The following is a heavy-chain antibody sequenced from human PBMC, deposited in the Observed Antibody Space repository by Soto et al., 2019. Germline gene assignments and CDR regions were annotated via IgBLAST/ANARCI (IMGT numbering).Heavy chain of an antibody. CDR1: GGSFSGYY. J-gene: IGHJ4*02. V-gene: IGHV4-34*01. CDR2: INHSGST. D-gene: IGHD3-10*01. Sequence: SETLSLTCAVYGGSFSGYYWSWIRQPPGKGLEWIGEINHSGSTNYNPSLKSRVTISVDTSKNQFSLKLSSVTAADTAVYYCAIKWLGELLHRTFDYWGQGTLVTVSS. CDR3: AIKWLGELLHRTFDY.